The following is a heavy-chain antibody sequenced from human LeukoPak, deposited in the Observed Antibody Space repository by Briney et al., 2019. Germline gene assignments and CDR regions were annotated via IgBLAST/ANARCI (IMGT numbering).Heavy chain of an antibody. CDR1: GYTFTSYD. J-gene: IGHJ4*02. D-gene: IGHD6-13*01. Sequence: ASVKVSCKASGYTFTSYDINWVRQATGQGLEWMGWMNPNSGNTGYAQKFQGRVTMTTDTSTSTAYMELRSLRSDDTAVYYCARVTAAGTEPDYWGQGTLVTVSS. CDR3: ARVTAAGTEPDY. V-gene: IGHV1-8*01. CDR2: MNPNSGNT.